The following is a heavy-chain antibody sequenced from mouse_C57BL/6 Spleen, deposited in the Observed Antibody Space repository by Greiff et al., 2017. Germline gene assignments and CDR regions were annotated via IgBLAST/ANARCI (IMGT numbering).Heavy chain of an antibody. CDR2: INPNNGGT. CDR1: GYTFTDYY. Sequence: EVQLQQSGPELVKPGASVKISCKASGYTFTDYYMNWVKQSHGKSLEWIGDINPNNGGTSYNQKFKGKATLTVDKSSSTAYMELRSLTSEDSAVYYCARYYDYDVYFDVWGTGTTVTVSS. V-gene: IGHV1-26*01. J-gene: IGHJ1*03. D-gene: IGHD2-4*01. CDR3: ARYYDYDVYFDV.